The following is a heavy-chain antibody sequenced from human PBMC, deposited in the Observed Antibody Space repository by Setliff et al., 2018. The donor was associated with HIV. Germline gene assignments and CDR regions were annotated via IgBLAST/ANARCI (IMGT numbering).Heavy chain of an antibody. CDR3: VRRTLITGYDY. J-gene: IGHJ4*02. CDR2: LYYSGTT. D-gene: IGHD3-16*01. Sequence: PSETLSLTCTVSGGSISSSSYYWGWIRQPPGKGLEWIGSLYYSGTTYYNPSLKSRLTISVDTSKNQFSLKLSSVTAADTAVYYCVRRTLITGYDYWGQGTLVTVSS. CDR1: GGSISSSSYY. V-gene: IGHV4-39*01.